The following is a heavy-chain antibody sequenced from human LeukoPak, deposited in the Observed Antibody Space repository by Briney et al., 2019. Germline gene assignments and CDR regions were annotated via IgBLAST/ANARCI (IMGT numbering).Heavy chain of an antibody. D-gene: IGHD3-22*01. V-gene: IGHV4-4*07. Sequence: SETLSLTCTVSGGSISSYYWSWIRQPAGKGLEWIGRIYTSGSTNYNPSLKSRVTMSVDTSKNQFSLKLSSVTAADTAVYYCARGLYYYDSSGYLNYFDYWGQGTLVTVSS. J-gene: IGHJ4*02. CDR2: IYTSGST. CDR1: GGSISSYY. CDR3: ARGLYYYDSSGYLNYFDY.